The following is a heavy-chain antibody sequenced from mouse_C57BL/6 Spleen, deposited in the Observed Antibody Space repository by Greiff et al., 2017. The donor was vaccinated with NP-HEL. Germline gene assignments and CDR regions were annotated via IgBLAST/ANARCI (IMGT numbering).Heavy chain of an antibody. CDR3: TRVLYYGSSLRFAY. V-gene: IGHV1-5*01. J-gene: IGHJ3*01. CDR2: IYPGNSDT. CDR1: GYTFTSYW. D-gene: IGHD1-1*01. Sequence: VQLQQSGTVLARPGASVKMSCKTSGYTFTSYWMHWVKQRPGQGLEWIGAIYPGNSDTSYNQKFKGKAKLTAVTSASTAYVELSSLTNEDSAVYYCTRVLYYGSSLRFAYWGQGTLVTVSA.